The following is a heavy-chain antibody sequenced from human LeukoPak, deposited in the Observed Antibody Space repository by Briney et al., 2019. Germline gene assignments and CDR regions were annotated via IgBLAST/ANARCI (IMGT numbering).Heavy chain of an antibody. CDR3: ACLTTAVALDI. Sequence: SGTLSLTCTVSGGSISSYYWSWIRQPPGKGLEWIGYIYDSGSTNYNPSLKSRVTISVDTSKNQFSLKLSSVTAADTAVYYCACLTTAVALDIWGKGKRVTVSS. J-gene: IGHJ3*02. CDR1: GGSISSYY. CDR2: IYDSGST. D-gene: IGHD3-22*01. V-gene: IGHV4-59*01.